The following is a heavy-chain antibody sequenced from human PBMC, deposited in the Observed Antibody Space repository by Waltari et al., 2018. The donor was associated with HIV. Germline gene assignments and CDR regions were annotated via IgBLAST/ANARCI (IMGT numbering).Heavy chain of an antibody. Sequence: EVQLVESGGGLIQPGGSLRLSCAASGFTVSNNYMSWVRQAPGKGLEWVSVIYSGGSTYYADSVKGRFTISRDNSKNTLYLQMNSLRAEDTAVYYCARDKYRGEVGWFDPWGQGTLVTVSS. CDR3: ARDKYRGEVGWFDP. V-gene: IGHV3-53*01. CDR1: GFTVSNNY. CDR2: IYSGGST. J-gene: IGHJ5*02. D-gene: IGHD2-2*01.